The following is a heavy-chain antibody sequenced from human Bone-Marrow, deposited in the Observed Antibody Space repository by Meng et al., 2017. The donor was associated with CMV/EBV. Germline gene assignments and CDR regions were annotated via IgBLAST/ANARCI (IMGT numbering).Heavy chain of an antibody. V-gene: IGHV1-69*10. D-gene: IGHD2-2*01. CDR3: ARWLVVVPAAQIIYYGMDV. Sequence: SVKVSCKASGGTFSSYAISWVRQAPGQGLEWMGGIIPILGIANYAQKFQGRVTITADKSTSTAYMELSSLRSDDTAVYYCARWLVVVPAAQIIYYGMDVWGQGTTVTV. CDR2: IIPILGIA. J-gene: IGHJ6*02. CDR1: GGTFSSYA.